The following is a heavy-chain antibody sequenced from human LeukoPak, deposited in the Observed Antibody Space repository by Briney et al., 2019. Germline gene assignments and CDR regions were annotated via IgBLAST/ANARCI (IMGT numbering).Heavy chain of an antibody. J-gene: IGHJ4*02. Sequence: ASVKVSCKASGYTFTSYYMHWVRQAPGQGLEWMGLINPTGGSTGYAQKFQGRVTMTRDTSISTAYMELSRLRSDDTAVYYCARPVLGDGTVAAQFEHWGQGTLVTVSS. CDR2: INPTGGST. V-gene: IGHV1-46*01. CDR1: GYTFTSYY. CDR3: ARPVLGDGTVAAQFEH. D-gene: IGHD2-15*01.